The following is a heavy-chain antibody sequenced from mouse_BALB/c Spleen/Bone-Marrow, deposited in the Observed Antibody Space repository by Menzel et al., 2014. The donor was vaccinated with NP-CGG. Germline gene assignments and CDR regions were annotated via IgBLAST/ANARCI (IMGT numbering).Heavy chain of an antibody. Sequence: AQLQESGPEAVRPGVSVKISCKGSGYTFTDYAMHWVKKSHAKSLEWIGVISTYNGNTNYNQKFKGKATMTVDKSSSTAYMELARLTSEDSAIYYCARSTMITTYAMDCWGQGTSVTVSS. CDR1: GYTFTDYA. CDR2: ISTYNGNT. D-gene: IGHD2-4*01. J-gene: IGHJ4*01. V-gene: IGHV1-67*01. CDR3: ARSTMITTYAMDC.